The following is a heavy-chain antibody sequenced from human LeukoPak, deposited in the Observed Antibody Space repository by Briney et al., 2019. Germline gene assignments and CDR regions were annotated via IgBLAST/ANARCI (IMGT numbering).Heavy chain of an antibody. V-gene: IGHV3-30-3*01. D-gene: IGHD3-16*01. CDR1: GFTFSSYA. CDR2: ISYDGSNK. Sequence: GRSLRLSCAASGFTFSSYAMHWVRQAPGKGLEWVAVISYDGSNKYYADSVKGRFTISRDNSKNTLYLQMNSLRAEDTAVYYCARARWGEGLRTFDYWGQGTLVTVSS. J-gene: IGHJ4*02. CDR3: ARARWGEGLRTFDY.